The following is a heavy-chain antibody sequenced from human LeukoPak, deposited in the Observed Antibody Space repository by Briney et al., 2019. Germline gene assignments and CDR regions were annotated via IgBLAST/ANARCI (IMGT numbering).Heavy chain of an antibody. J-gene: IGHJ4*02. Sequence: GESLKISCKGSGYSFTSYWIGWVRQIPGKGLEWMGIIYPGDSDTRYSPSFQGQVTISADKSISTAYLQWSSLKASDTAMYYCARHVPDILTGFPYGLVDYWGQGTLVTVSS. CDR1: GYSFTSYW. CDR3: ARHVPDILTGFPYGLVDY. CDR2: IYPGDSDT. V-gene: IGHV5-51*01. D-gene: IGHD3-9*01.